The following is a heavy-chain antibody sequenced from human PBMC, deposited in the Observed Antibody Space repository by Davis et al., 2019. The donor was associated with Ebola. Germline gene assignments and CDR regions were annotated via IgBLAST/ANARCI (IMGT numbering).Heavy chain of an antibody. J-gene: IGHJ6*02. CDR1: GGSISSYH. Sequence: MPSETLSLTCTVSGGSISSYHWSWIRQPPGKGLEWIGYIYYSGSTNYNPSLKSRVTISVDTSKNQFSLKLSSVTAADTAVYYCARVNRYYYYGMDVWGQGTTVTVSS. D-gene: IGHD1-14*01. CDR2: IYYSGST. V-gene: IGHV4-59*01. CDR3: ARVNRYYYYGMDV.